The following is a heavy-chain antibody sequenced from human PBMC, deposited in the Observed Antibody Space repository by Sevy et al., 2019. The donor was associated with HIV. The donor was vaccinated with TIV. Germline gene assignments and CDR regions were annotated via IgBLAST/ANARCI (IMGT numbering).Heavy chain of an antibody. V-gene: IGHV3-53*01. D-gene: IGHD2-15*01. CDR1: EFTVSSNY. J-gene: IGHJ6*02. CDR3: AREDIVLGEGNYYGMDV. CDR2: IYSGGST. Sequence: GGSLRLSCAASEFTVSSNYMSWVRQAPGKGLEWVSVIYSGGSTYYADSVMGRFTISRDNSQNTVYLQMNSLRAEDTAVYYCAREDIVLGEGNYYGMDVWGQGTTVTVSS.